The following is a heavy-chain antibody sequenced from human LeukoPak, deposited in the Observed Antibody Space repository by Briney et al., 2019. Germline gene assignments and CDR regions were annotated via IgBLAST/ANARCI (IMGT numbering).Heavy chain of an antibody. D-gene: IGHD6-19*01. CDR1: GYTFTSYY. CDR3: ASSQPGIAVAGPREIDY. V-gene: IGHV1-46*01. CDR2: INPSGGST. J-gene: IGHJ4*02. Sequence: GALVKVSCKASGYTFTSYYMHWVRQAPGQGLEWMGIINPSGGSTSYAQKFQGRVTMTRDTSTSTVYMELSSLRSEDTAVYYCASSQPGIAVAGPREIDYWGQGTLVTVSS.